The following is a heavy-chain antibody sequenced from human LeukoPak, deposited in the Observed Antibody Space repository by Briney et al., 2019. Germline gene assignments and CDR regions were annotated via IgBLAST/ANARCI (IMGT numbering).Heavy chain of an antibody. V-gene: IGHV4-39*01. CDR2: IYYSGST. Sequence: SETLSLTCTVSGGSISSSSYCWGWIRQPSGKGLEWIGSIYYSGSTYYNPSLKSRVTISVDTSKNQFSLKLSSVTAADTAVYYCARQHSLTMVTMGIFGYWGQGTLVTVSS. J-gene: IGHJ4*02. CDR3: ARQHSLTMVTMGIFGY. CDR1: GGSISSSSYC. D-gene: IGHD4-17*01.